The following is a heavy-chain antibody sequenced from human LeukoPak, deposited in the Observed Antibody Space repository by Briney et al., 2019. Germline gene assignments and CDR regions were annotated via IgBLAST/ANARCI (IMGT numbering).Heavy chain of an antibody. J-gene: IGHJ4*02. CDR1: GDSISYFY. D-gene: IGHD6-13*01. CDR3: ARVHPGYSSSWYDY. Sequence: SETLSLTCSVSGDSISYFYWSWIRQAAGKGLEWIGYIYYSGSTNYNPSLKSRVTISVDTSKNQFSLKLSSVTAADTAVYYCARVHPGYSSSWYDYWGQGTLVTVSS. CDR2: IYYSGST. V-gene: IGHV4-59*01.